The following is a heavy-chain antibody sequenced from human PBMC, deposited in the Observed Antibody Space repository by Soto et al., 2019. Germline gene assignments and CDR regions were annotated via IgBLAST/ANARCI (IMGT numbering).Heavy chain of an antibody. Sequence: QVHLLQSGAEVKKPGSSVKVSCKASGGTFNSYGISWVRQAPGQGLQWMGGIIPNFGSTSYAQEFQGRVTVSTDESMSTVYMELSSLRSEDTAVYYCASSPRYDTSGYFLYWGQGTLVTVSS. CDR2: IIPNFGST. CDR3: ASSPRYDTSGYFLY. CDR1: GGTFNSYG. D-gene: IGHD3-22*01. J-gene: IGHJ4*02. V-gene: IGHV1-69*01.